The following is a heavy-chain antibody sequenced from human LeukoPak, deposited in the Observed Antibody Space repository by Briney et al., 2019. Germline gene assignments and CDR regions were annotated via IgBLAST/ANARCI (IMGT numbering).Heavy chain of an antibody. V-gene: IGHV4-38-2*02. CDR3: ARDRAGGMTYFDN. CDR2: IFNSGST. D-gene: IGHD3-16*01. Sequence: SETLSLTCTVSGYSINSGYYWGWIRPSPGNGLQWIGNIFNSGSTYYNPSLKSRVTITVGTSKNQFALRVSSVTAADTAVYYCARDRAGGMTYFDNWGQGTLVTVSS. J-gene: IGHJ4*02. CDR1: GYSINSGYY.